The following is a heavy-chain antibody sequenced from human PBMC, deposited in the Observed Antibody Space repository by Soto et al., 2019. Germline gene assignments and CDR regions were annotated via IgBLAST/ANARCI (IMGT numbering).Heavy chain of an antibody. CDR3: ARDTALPTSLRDDFFYFGMDV. CDR1: VYIFASHG. V-gene: IGHV1-18*04. D-gene: IGHD3-3*01. Sequence: ASVKVSCKGSVYIFASHGISWVRQAPGQGLEWMGWISARDTNYAQKFQDRVTMTTDTSTDTAYMELRSLRSDDTAVYFCARDTALPTSLRDDFFYFGMDVWGQGTTVTVSS. CDR2: ISARDT. J-gene: IGHJ6*02.